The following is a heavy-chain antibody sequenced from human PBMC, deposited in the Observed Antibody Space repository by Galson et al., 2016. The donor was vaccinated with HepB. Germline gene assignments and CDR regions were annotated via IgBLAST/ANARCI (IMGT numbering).Heavy chain of an antibody. Sequence: SLRLSCAASGFTLSDSYMAWIRLAPGKGLEWISYISSNSGGGAIYYAGSVQGRFTISRDNAKNSLSLQMNSLRAEDTAVYYRARGVGFYTWGQGTRVTVSS. CDR2: ISSNSGGGAI. V-gene: IGHV3-11*01. CDR1: GFTLSDSY. D-gene: IGHD3-3*01. J-gene: IGHJ4*02. CDR3: ARGVGFYT.